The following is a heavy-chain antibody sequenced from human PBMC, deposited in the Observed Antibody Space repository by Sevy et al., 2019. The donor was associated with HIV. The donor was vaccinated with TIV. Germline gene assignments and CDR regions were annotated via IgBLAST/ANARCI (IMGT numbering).Heavy chain of an antibody. CDR2: ISSSGSSA. D-gene: IGHD3-3*01. CDR1: GFTFSGSA. J-gene: IGHJ6*02. CDR3: VKDSIFYDSSSGYRPFYYYGMDV. Sequence: GESLKISCSASGFTFSGSALHWVRQAPGKGLEYVSVISSSGSSAYYAESVRGRFTISRDNSKNTLYLQMRSLRAEDTAVYDCVKDSIFYDSSSGYRPFYYYGMDVWGQGTSVTVSS. V-gene: IGHV3-64D*09.